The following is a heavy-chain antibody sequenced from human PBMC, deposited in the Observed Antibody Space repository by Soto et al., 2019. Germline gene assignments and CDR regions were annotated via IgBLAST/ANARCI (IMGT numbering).Heavy chain of an antibody. CDR3: ARSIAAAVDFDY. V-gene: IGHV1-46*01. D-gene: IGHD6-13*01. J-gene: IGHJ4*02. Sequence: ASVKVSCKASGYTFTSYYMHWVRQAPGQGLEWMGIINPSGGSTSYAQKFQGRVTMTRDTSTSTVYMELSSLRSDDTAVYYCARSIAAAVDFDYWGQGTLVTVSS. CDR2: INPSGGST. CDR1: GYTFTSYY.